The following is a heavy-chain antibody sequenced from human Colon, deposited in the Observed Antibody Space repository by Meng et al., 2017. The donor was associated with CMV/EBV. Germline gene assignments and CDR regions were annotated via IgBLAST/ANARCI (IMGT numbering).Heavy chain of an antibody. CDR3: AGLYGTYFSSWFDP. D-gene: IGHD1-1*01. Sequence: GSLRLSCSVSGHSIASSYYWGWVRQPPGKGLEWIGSAYHSGSTYYNPSLRGRVSMSVDTSKNQVSLKLNSVTAADTAVYYCAGLYGTYFSSWFDPWGQGTLVTVSS. CDR1: GHSIASSYY. V-gene: IGHV4-38-2*01. CDR2: AYHSGST. J-gene: IGHJ5*02.